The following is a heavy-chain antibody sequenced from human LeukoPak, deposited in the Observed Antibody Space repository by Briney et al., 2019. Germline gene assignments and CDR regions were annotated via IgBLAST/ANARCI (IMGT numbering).Heavy chain of an antibody. CDR2: INPSGGST. Sequence: ASVKVSCKASGYTFTSYYMHWVRQAPGQGLEWMGIINPSGGSTSYAQKFQGRVTMTRGTSTSTVYMELSSLRSEDTAVYYCARGGVGVLPPYYYYMDVWGKGTTVTVSS. D-gene: IGHD2-15*01. CDR1: GYTFTSYY. J-gene: IGHJ6*03. V-gene: IGHV1-46*01. CDR3: ARGGVGVLPPYYYYMDV.